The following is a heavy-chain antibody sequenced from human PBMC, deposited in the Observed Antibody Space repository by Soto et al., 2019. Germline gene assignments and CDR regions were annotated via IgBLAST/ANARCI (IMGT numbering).Heavy chain of an antibody. J-gene: IGHJ4*02. CDR2: IGTAGDT. CDR3: ARQGIAAAGARVPPYFDY. D-gene: IGHD6-13*01. CDR1: GFTFSSYD. V-gene: IGHV3-13*04. Sequence: GGSLRLSCAASGFTFSSYDKHWVRQATGKGLEWVSAIGTAGDTYYPGSVKGRFTISRENAKNSLYLQMNSLRAGDTAVYYCARQGIAAAGARVPPYFDYWGQGTLVTVSS.